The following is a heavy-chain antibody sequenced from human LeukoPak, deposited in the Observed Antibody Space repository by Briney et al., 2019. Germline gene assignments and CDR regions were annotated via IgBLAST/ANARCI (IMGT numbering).Heavy chain of an antibody. Sequence: QPGGSLRLSCAASGFTFDDYAMHWVRQAPGKGLEWVSDISWSSGSIGYADSVKGRFTISRDNSKNTLYLQMNSLRAEDTAVYYCARGGYYYDSSGYYYDYFDYWGQGTLVTVSS. V-gene: IGHV3-9*01. D-gene: IGHD3-22*01. CDR2: ISWSSGSI. CDR1: GFTFDDYA. J-gene: IGHJ4*02. CDR3: ARGGYYYDSSGYYYDYFDY.